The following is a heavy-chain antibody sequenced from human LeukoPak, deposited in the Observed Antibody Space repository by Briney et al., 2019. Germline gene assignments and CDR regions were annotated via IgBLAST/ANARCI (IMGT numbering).Heavy chain of an antibody. CDR2: IYHSGST. CDR1: GYSISSGYY. Sequence: SETLSLTCTVSGYSISSGYYWGWIRQPPGKGLEWIGSIYHSGSTYYNPSLKSRVTISVDTSKNQFSLKLSSVTAADTAVYYCARRPNYYYYMDVWGKGTTVTVSS. J-gene: IGHJ6*03. V-gene: IGHV4-38-2*02. CDR3: ARRPNYYYYMDV.